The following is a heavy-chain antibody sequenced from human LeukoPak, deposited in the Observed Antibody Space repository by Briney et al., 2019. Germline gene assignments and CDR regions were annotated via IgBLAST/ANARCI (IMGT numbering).Heavy chain of an antibody. V-gene: IGHV3-74*03. CDR1: GFTFNSYW. CDR3: ARSGLSRFDY. J-gene: IGHJ4*02. D-gene: IGHD4/OR15-4a*01. CDR2: INSDGSRT. Sequence: PGGSLRLSCAASGFTFNSYWMHWVRQVPGKGLVWVSRINSDGSRTTYADSVKGRFTISRDNSKNTLFLQMNSLRAEDTAVYYCARSGLSRFDYWGQGTLVTVSS.